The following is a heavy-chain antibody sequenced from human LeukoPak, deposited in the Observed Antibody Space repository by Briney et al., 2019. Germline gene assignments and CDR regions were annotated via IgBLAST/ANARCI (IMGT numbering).Heavy chain of an antibody. J-gene: IGHJ4*02. V-gene: IGHV1-8*03. D-gene: IGHD6-6*01. Sequence: ASVKVSCKASGYTFTSYDINWVRQATGQGLEWMGWMNPNSGNTGYAQKFQGRVTITRNTSISTAYMELSSLRSDDTAVYYCARGMISSAYSSSSVVDYWGQGPLVTVSS. CDR2: MNPNSGNT. CDR3: ARGMISSAYSSSSVVDY. CDR1: GYTFTSYD.